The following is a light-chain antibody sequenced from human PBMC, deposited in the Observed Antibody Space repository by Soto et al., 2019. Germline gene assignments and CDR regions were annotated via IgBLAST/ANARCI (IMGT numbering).Light chain of an antibody. CDR2: KAS. V-gene: IGKV1-5*03. Sequence: DIQMTQSPSTLSASVGDRVTITCRASQSISSWLAWYQQKPGKAPKLLIFKASTLESGVPSRFSGSGSGTEFTLTISSLQPDDFATYYCQESYLYPITFGQGTRLEIK. CDR1: QSISSW. J-gene: IGKJ5*01. CDR3: QESYLYPIT.